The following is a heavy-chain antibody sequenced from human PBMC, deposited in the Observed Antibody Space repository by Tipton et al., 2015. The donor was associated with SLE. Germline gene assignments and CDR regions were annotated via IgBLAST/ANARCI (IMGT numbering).Heavy chain of an antibody. CDR2: INHSGST. CDR3: AARGDYTSFDF. J-gene: IGHJ3*01. Sequence: TLSLTCAVFGGSFSGYYWSWIRQPPGKGLEWIGEINHSGSTNYDPSLKSRVTISVDTSKSQFSLKLSSVTAADTAVYYCAARGDYTSFDFWGQGTMVTVSS. D-gene: IGHD4-11*01. V-gene: IGHV4-34*01. CDR1: GGSFSGYY.